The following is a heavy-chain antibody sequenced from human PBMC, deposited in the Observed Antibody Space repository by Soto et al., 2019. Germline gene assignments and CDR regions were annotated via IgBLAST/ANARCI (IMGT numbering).Heavy chain of an antibody. D-gene: IGHD6-19*01. J-gene: IGHJ4*02. Sequence: LRLSCAASGFTFSSYGMHWVRQAPGKGLEWVAVISYDGSNKYYADSVKGRFTISRDNSKNTLYLQMNSLRAEDTAVYYCAKDKYSNGPSPFDYWGQVTLVAVSS. CDR3: AKDKYSNGPSPFDY. CDR2: ISYDGSNK. V-gene: IGHV3-30*18. CDR1: GFTFSSYG.